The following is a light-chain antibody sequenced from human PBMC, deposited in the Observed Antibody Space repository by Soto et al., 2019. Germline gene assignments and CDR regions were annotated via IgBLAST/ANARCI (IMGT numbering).Light chain of an antibody. CDR3: QQYNSYWT. V-gene: IGKV1-5*01. Sequence: DIQMTQSPSTLSASVGYRVTITCRASQSINSWLAWYQQKPGKAPKLLIYDASSLESGVPSRFSGSGSGTEFTLTISSLQPDDFATYYCQQYNSYWTFGQGTKVEIK. J-gene: IGKJ1*01. CDR2: DAS. CDR1: QSINSW.